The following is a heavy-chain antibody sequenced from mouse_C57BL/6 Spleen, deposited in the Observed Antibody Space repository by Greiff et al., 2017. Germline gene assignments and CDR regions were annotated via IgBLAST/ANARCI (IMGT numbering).Heavy chain of an antibody. CDR3: AGYRNSFAY. D-gene: IGHD2-1*01. CDR1: GYTFTSYW. CDR2: IYPSDSET. J-gene: IGHJ3*01. Sequence: VQLQQPGAELVRPGSSVKLSCKASGYTFTSYWMDWVKQRPGQGLEWIGNIYPSDSETNYNQKFKDKATLTVDKSSSTAYMQLSSLTSEDSAVYYCAGYRNSFAYWGQGTLVTVSA. V-gene: IGHV1-61*01.